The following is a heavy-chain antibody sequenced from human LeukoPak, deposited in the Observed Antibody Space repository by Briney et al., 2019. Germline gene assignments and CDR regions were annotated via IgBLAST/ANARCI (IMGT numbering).Heavy chain of an antibody. CDR2: ISGSGGRT. CDR1: GFTFSSYA. Sequence: GGSLRLSCAAPGFTFSSYAMSWVRQAPGEGLEWVSAISGSGGRTYYTDYVKGRFTISRDNSKNTLYLQISSLRADDTAVYFCAKEPTSSGWFDPWGQGTLVTVSS. D-gene: IGHD3-3*01. J-gene: IGHJ5*02. CDR3: AKEPTSSGWFDP. V-gene: IGHV3-23*01.